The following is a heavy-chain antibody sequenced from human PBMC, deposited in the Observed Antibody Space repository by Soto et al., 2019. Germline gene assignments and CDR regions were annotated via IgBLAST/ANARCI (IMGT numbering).Heavy chain of an antibody. CDR1: GFTFGSYA. V-gene: IGHV3-23*01. Sequence: EVQLLESGGGLVQPGGSLRLSCAASGFTFGSYAMNWVRQAPGKGLEWLSTITDTGSHTYYADSVRGRFTTSRDNSKSTLYLQLSSLRAEDTAVYYCAKFVWLPVSVYFDYWGQGILVTVFS. CDR2: ITDTGSHT. J-gene: IGHJ4*02. CDR3: AKFVWLPVSVYFDY. D-gene: IGHD5-12*01.